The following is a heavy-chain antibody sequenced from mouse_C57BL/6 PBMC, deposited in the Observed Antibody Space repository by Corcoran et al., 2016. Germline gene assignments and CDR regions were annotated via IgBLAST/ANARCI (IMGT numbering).Heavy chain of an antibody. CDR2: INTYSGVP. Sequence: QIQLVQSGPELKKPGETVKISCKASGYTFTTYGMSWVKQAPGKGLKWLGWINTYSGVPTSADDFKGRFAFSLETSASTAYLQINNLKNEDTATYVCASDSNWYVDVWGTGTTVTVS. CDR3: ASDSNWYVDV. D-gene: IGHD2-5*01. J-gene: IGHJ1*03. V-gene: IGHV9-3*01. CDR1: GYTFTTYG.